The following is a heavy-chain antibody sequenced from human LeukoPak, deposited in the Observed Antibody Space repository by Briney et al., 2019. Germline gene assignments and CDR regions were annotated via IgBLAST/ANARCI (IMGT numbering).Heavy chain of an antibody. CDR1: GGSISSYY. J-gene: IGHJ6*03. V-gene: IGHV4-59*08. Sequence: SETLSLTCTVSGGSISSYYWSWIRQPPGKGLEWIGYIYYSGSTNYNPSLKSRVTISVDTSKNQFSLKLSSVTAADTAVYYCARTYFDWLLSDYYYYMDVWGKGTTVTVSS. D-gene: IGHD3-9*01. CDR3: ARTYFDWLLSDYYYYMDV. CDR2: IYYSGST.